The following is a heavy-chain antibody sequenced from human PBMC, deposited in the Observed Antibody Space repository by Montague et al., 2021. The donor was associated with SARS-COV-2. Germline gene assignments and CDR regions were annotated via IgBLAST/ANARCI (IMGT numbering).Heavy chain of an antibody. CDR2: ISCDGSNK. CDR3: ARGYGGSYWYFDL. J-gene: IGHJ2*01. V-gene: IGHV3-30-3*01. Sequence: SLRLSCAASGFTFSSYAMHWVRQAPGKGLEWVAVISCDGSNKYYADSVKGRFTISRDNSKNTLYLQMNSLRAEDTAVYYCARGYGGSYWYFDLWGRGTLVTVSS. CDR1: GFTFSSYA. D-gene: IGHD4-23*01.